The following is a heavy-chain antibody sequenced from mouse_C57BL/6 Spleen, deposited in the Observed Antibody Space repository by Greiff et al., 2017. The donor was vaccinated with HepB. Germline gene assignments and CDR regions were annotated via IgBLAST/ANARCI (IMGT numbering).Heavy chain of an antibody. CDR1: GYSITSGYY. CDR3: ARGWLPGDY. V-gene: IGHV3-6*01. J-gene: IGHJ2*01. D-gene: IGHD2-2*01. CDR2: ISYDGSN. Sequence: EVQLQESGPGLVKPSQSLSLTCSVPGYSITSGYYWNWIRQFPGNKLEWMGYISYDGSNNYNPSLKNRISITRDTSKNQFFLKLNSVTTEDTATYYCARGWLPGDYWGQGTTLTVSS.